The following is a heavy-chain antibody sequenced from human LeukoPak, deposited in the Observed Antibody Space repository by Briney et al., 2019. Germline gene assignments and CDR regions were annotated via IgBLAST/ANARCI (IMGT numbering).Heavy chain of an antibody. J-gene: IGHJ4*02. CDR1: GFTFSTYA. Sequence: PGGSLRLSCAASGFTFSTYAMHWVRQVPGKGLEWVAVISYDGSNEYYADSVKGRFTISRDNSKNTLYLQMNSLRHEDTAVYYCARAPSYDSSGYYDCWGQGTLVTVSS. V-gene: IGHV3-30*04. CDR2: ISYDGSNE. CDR3: ARAPSYDSSGYYDC. D-gene: IGHD3-22*01.